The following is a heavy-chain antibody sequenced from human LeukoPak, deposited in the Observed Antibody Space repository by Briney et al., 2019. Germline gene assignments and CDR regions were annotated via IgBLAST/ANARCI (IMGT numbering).Heavy chain of an antibody. CDR3: ARALYRSGSSYIPDFNY. D-gene: IGHD3-10*01. CDR1: GYTFTSYY. Sequence: ASVKVSCKASGYTFTSYYMHWVRQAPGQGLEWMGIINPSGGSTSYAQKFQGRVTMTRDTSTSTVYMELSSLRSEDTAVYYCARALYRSGSSYIPDFNYWGKGTLVTVSS. J-gene: IGHJ4*02. CDR2: INPSGGST. V-gene: IGHV1-46*03.